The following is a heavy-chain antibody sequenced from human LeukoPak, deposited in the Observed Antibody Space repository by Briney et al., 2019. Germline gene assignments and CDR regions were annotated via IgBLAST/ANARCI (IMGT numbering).Heavy chain of an antibody. Sequence: GGSLRLSCVVSGFTVTGYSMHWVRQAPGKGLEWVANIKQDGSKKSYVDSVKGRFTISRDNAKNSLYLQMNSLRAEDTAIYYCTRVGYIDEGIDYWGQGTLVTVSS. CDR3: TRVGYIDEGIDY. CDR2: IKQDGSKK. J-gene: IGHJ4*02. CDR1: GFTVTGYS. V-gene: IGHV3-7*04. D-gene: IGHD5-24*01.